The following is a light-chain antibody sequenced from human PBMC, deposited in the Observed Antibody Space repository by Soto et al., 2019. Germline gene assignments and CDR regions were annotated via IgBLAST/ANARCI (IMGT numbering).Light chain of an antibody. J-gene: IGLJ3*02. CDR2: EVS. CDR1: SRDVGAYKY. Sequence: QSALTHPPSASGSPGQSVTISCTGTSRDVGAYKYVSWYQQYPGKAPKLMIYEVSKRPSGVPDRFSGSKSGNTASLTVSGLQAEDEADYYCTSYVGSNIWVFGGGTKLTVL. V-gene: IGLV2-8*01. CDR3: TSYVGSNIWV.